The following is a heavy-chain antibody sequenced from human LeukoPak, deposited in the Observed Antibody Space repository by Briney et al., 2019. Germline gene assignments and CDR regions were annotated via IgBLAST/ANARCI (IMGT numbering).Heavy chain of an antibody. CDR3: ARGDSSGTTEYFQH. Sequence: GESLKISCKDSGYSFTSYWIGWVRQMPGKGLEWMGIMYPGDSDTRYSPSFQGQVTISADKSITTAYLQWSSLKASDTAIYYCARGDSSGTTEYFQHWGQGTLVTVSS. V-gene: IGHV5-51*01. D-gene: IGHD3-22*01. J-gene: IGHJ1*01. CDR1: GYSFTSYW. CDR2: MYPGDSDT.